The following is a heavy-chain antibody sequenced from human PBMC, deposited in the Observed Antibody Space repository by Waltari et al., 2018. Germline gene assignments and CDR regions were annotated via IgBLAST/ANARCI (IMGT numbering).Heavy chain of an antibody. J-gene: IGHJ4*02. D-gene: IGHD5-12*01. Sequence: EVQLLESGGGLVQPGGSLRLSCAASGFTFSSYEMNWVRQAPGTGLEWVPYISSSGSTIYNADAEKGGFTITRDNAKNSLYLQMNSLRAEDTAVYYCARVQAGVDTVAMDYWGQGTLVTVSS. CDR3: ARVQAGVDTVAMDY. CDR1: GFTFSSYE. CDR2: ISSSGSTI. V-gene: IGHV3-48*03.